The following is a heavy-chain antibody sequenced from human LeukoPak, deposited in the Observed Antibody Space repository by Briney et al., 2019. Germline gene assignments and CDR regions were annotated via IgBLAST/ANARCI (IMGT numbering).Heavy chain of an antibody. J-gene: IGHJ2*01. CDR2: ISSSGSTI. V-gene: IGHV3-48*03. CDR1: GFTFSSYE. Sequence: GGSLRLSCAASGFTFSSYEMNWVRQAPGKGLEWVSYISSSGSTIYYADSVKGRFTISRDNAKNSLYLQMNSLRAEDTAVYYCARRSGGSWYFDLWGRGTLVTVSS. CDR3: ARRSGGSWYFDL. D-gene: IGHD2-15*01.